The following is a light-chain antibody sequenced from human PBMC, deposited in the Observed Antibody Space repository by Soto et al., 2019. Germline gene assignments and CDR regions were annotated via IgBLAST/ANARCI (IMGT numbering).Light chain of an antibody. CDR3: QQYNSYPYT. CDR1: KSISSC. J-gene: IGKJ2*01. CDR2: DAS. V-gene: IGKV1-5*01. Sequence: DIQMPQSPSTLSASVGDRVTITCRASKSISSCLDWYQQKPGKAPKLLIYDASSLESGVPSRFSGSGSGTEFTLTISSLQPDDFATYYCQQYNSYPYTFGQGTKLEIK.